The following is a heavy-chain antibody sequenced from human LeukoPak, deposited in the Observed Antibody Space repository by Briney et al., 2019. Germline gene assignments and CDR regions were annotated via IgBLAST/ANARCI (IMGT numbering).Heavy chain of an antibody. D-gene: IGHD1-14*01. J-gene: IGHJ4*02. CDR1: GGPVSSSAYY. CDR3: ARDGRFPPEVLPRYFDS. V-gene: IGHV4-39*07. Sequence: SETLSLTCTVSGGPVSSSAYYWGWIRQPPEKGLEWIGNIYYSGRTYYNPSLKSRVTISIDTSKNQFSLKLSSVTAADTAVYYCARDGRFPPEVLPRYFDSWGQGTLVTVSS. CDR2: IYYSGRT.